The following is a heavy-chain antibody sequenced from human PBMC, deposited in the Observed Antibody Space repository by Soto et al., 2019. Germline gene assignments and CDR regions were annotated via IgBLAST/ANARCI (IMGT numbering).Heavy chain of an antibody. J-gene: IGHJ6*02. CDR3: VKDPHCSGGSCQTLYYYYGMDV. D-gene: IGHD2-15*01. CDR2: ISSNGGST. CDR1: GFTFSSYA. Sequence: GGSLRLSCSASGFTFSSYAMHWVRQAPGKGLEYVSAISSNGGSTYYADSVKGRFTISRDNSKNTLYLQMSSLRAEDTAVYYCVKDPHCSGGSCQTLYYYYGMDVWGQGTTVTVSS. V-gene: IGHV3-64D*08.